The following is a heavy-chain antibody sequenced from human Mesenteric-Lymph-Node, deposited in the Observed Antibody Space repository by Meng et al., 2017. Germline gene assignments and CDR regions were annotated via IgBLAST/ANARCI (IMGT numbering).Heavy chain of an antibody. CDR3: ARGGATPMIIKY. CDR2: VYNNGVT. D-gene: IGHD3-10*01. CDR1: GGSFSGYY. Sequence: VQPTQWGAEVLKPSETLSPTCTVYGGSFSGYYWSRSRQPPGKGMEWMGEVYNNGVTKYSPSLRSRVVISIDTSKNQFSLNLRSVSAADTAMYYCARGGATPMIIKYWGPGTLVTVSS. J-gene: IGHJ4*02. V-gene: IGHV4-34*02.